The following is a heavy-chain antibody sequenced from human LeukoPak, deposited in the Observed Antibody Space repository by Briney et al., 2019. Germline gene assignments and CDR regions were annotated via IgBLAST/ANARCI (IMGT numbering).Heavy chain of an antibody. D-gene: IGHD6-6*01. CDR1: GGTFSSYA. Sequence: SVKVSCKASGGTFSSYAISWVRQAPGQGLEWMGGIIPIFGTANYAQKFQGRVTITADESTSTAYVELSSLRSEDTAVYYCARGRQLVGGFDYWGQGTLVTVSS. J-gene: IGHJ4*02. CDR2: IIPIFGTA. CDR3: ARGRQLVGGFDY. V-gene: IGHV1-69*13.